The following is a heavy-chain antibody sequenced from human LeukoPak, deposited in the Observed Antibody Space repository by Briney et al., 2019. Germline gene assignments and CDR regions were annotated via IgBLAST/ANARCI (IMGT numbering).Heavy chain of an antibody. J-gene: IGHJ4*02. Sequence: GGSLRLSCSASGFTLNSYSMNWVRQAPGKGLEWVSYIGISSSTIYYSDSVKGRFTISRDNAKNSLYLQMNSLRAEDTAVYYCAPGYCSSASCSHYFDYWGQGTLVTVSS. V-gene: IGHV3-48*01. CDR3: APGYCSSASCSHYFDY. CDR2: IGISSSTI. D-gene: IGHD2-2*01. CDR1: GFTLNSYS.